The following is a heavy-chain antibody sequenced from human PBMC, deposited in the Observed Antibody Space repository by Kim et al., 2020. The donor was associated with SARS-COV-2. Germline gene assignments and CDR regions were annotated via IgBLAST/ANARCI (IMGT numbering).Heavy chain of an antibody. D-gene: IGHD3-9*01. CDR3: ARDRDYDILTGYSDY. Sequence: GGSLRLSCAASGFTFSSYSMNWVRQAPGKGLEWVSSISSSSSYIYYADSVKGRFTISRDNAKNSLYLQMKSLRAEDTAVYYCARDRDYDILTGYSDYWGQGTLVTVSS. V-gene: IGHV3-21*01. CDR2: ISSSSSYI. J-gene: IGHJ4*02. CDR1: GFTFSSYS.